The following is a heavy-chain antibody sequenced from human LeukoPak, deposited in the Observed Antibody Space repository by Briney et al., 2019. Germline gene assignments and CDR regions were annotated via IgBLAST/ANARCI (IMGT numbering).Heavy chain of an antibody. D-gene: IGHD3-10*01. CDR2: IDPSDSYT. CDR3: ARLRPPYYYGSASYFPIDY. J-gene: IGHJ4*02. Sequence: GASLRISCKGSGSRSTSYWISWVRQLPGKGLEWMGRIDPSDSYTNYSPSFQGHVTISADKSISTAYLQWSSLKASDTAMYYCARLRPPYYYGSASYFPIDYWGQGTLVTVSS. V-gene: IGHV5-10-1*01. CDR1: GSRSTSYW.